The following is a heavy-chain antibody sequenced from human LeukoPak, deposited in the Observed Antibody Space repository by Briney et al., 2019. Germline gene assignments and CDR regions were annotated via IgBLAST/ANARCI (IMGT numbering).Heavy chain of an antibody. CDR3: AAGDCSSTSCRYYYYYYMDV. CDR1: GFTFTSSA. CDR2: IVVGSGKT. Sequence: SVKVSCKASGFTFTSSAVQWVRQARGQRLEWIGWIVVGSGKTNYAQRFQERVTITRDKSTSTVYMELSSLRSEDTAVYYCAAGDCSSTSCRYYYYYYMDVWGKGTTVTVSS. D-gene: IGHD2-2*01. V-gene: IGHV1-58*01. J-gene: IGHJ6*03.